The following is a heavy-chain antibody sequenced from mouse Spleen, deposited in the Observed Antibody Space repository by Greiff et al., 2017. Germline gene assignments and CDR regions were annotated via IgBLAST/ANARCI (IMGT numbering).Heavy chain of an antibody. Sequence: QVQLQQSGAELARPGASVKMSCKASGYTFTSYTMHWVKQRPGQGLEWIGYINPSSGYTKYNQKFKDKATLTADKSSSTAYMQLSSLTSEDSAVYYCARGDMDRYRPFAYWGQGTLVTVSA. D-gene: IGHD2-14*01. CDR1: GYTFTSYT. V-gene: IGHV1-4*01. J-gene: IGHJ3*01. CDR2: INPSSGYT. CDR3: ARGDMDRYRPFAY.